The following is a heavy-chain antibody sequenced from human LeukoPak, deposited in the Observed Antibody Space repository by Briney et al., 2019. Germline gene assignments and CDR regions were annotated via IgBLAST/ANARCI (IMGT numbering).Heavy chain of an antibody. CDR2: IYHTGST. CDR1: GGSVSDYY. D-gene: IGHD7-27*01. J-gene: IGHJ4*02. CDR3: ASRKLRNDY. V-gene: IGHV4-59*02. Sequence: SETLSLTCTISGGSVSDYYWSWIRQSPGKGLEWIGSIYHTGSTSYIPSLKSGVTISADTSQNQFSLKLSSVTAADTAVYYCASRKLRNDYWGQGTLVTVSS.